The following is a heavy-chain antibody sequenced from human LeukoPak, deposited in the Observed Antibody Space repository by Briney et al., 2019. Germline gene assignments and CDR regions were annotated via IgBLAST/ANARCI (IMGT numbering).Heavy chain of an antibody. CDR3: ARFCSSTSCYFDY. Sequence: SVKVSCKASGGTFSSYAISWVRQAPGQGLEWMGGIIPIFGTANYAQKFQGRVTITADKSTSTAYMELSSLRSEDTAVYYCARFCSSTSCYFDYWGQGTLVTVSS. V-gene: IGHV1-69*06. D-gene: IGHD2-2*01. J-gene: IGHJ4*02. CDR1: GGTFSSYA. CDR2: IIPIFGTA.